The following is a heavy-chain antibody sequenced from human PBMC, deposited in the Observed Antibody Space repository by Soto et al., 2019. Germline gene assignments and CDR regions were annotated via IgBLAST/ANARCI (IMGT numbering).Heavy chain of an antibody. D-gene: IGHD1-7*01. J-gene: IGHJ6*03. CDR3: AGTTSLQLYYMDV. CDR1: GDSVSSNSAA. Sequence: QVQLQQSGPGLVRPSQTLSLTCAISGDSVSSNSAAWNWIRQSPSRGLGWLGRTYYGSRWYNDYAVSVKSRIAVNPVTSKNQFSLHLNSVTPEDTAVYYCAGTTSLQLYYMDVWDKGTTVTVSS. V-gene: IGHV6-1*01. CDR2: TYYGSRWYN.